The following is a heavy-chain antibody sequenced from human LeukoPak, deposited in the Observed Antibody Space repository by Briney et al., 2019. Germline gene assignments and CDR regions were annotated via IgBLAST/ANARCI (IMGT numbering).Heavy chain of an antibody. Sequence: ASVKVSCKASGYTFTSYGISWVRQAPGQGLEWMGWISAYNGNTNYAQKLQGRVTMTTDTSTSTAYMELSRLRSDDTAVYYCARDVELRHYYYMDVWGKGTTVTVSS. V-gene: IGHV1-18*01. CDR2: ISAYNGNT. J-gene: IGHJ6*03. D-gene: IGHD1-7*01. CDR1: GYTFTSYG. CDR3: ARDVELRHYYYMDV.